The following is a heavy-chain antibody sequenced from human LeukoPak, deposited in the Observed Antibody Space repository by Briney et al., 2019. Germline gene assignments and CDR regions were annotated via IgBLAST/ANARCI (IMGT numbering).Heavy chain of an antibody. Sequence: PGGSLRLSCAASGFTFSSYSMNWDRQAPGKGLEWVSYISSSASTIYYADSVKGRFTISRDNAENSLYLQMNSLRVEDTAVYYCAARSSGNPYFWGQGTLVTVSS. CDR3: AARSSGNPYF. V-gene: IGHV3-48*04. J-gene: IGHJ4*02. CDR2: ISSSASTI. CDR1: GFTFSSYS. D-gene: IGHD1-26*01.